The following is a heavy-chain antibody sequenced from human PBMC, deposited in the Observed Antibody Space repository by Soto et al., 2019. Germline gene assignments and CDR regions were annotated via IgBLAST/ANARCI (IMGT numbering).Heavy chain of an antibody. J-gene: IGHJ4*02. CDR2: ISYDGSNK. Sequence: QVQLVESGGGVVQPGRSLRLSCAASGFTFSSYGMHWVRQAPGKGLEWVAVISYDGSNKYYADSVKGRFTISRDNSKNTLYLQMNSLRAEDTAVYYCAKGAVGATDYWGQGTLVTVSS. CDR3: AKGAVGATDY. D-gene: IGHD1-26*01. V-gene: IGHV3-30*18. CDR1: GFTFSSYG.